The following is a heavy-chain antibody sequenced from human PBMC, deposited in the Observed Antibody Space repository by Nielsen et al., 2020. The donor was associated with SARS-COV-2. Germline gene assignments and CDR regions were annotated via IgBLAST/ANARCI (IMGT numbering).Heavy chain of an antibody. CDR2: ITIGGGSP. V-gene: IGHV3-23*01. CDR1: GFTFGGYA. J-gene: IGHJ6*02. CDR3: AKRDYGDHYYAMDV. Sequence: GGSLRLSCVASGFTFGGYAMTWVRQAPGKGLEWVLSITIGGGSPYYADSVKGRFSVSRDNSKNTLYLQMNSLRAEDTAVYYCAKRDYGDHYYAMDVWGQGTTVTVSS. D-gene: IGHD4-17*01.